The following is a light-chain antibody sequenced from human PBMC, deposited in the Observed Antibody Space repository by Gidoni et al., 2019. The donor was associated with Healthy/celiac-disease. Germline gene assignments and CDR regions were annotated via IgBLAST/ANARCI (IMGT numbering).Light chain of an antibody. CDR1: QSISSW. CDR3: QQYNSYSGT. Sequence: DIQMTQSPSTLSASVGDRVNITCRAGQSISSWLAWYQQKPGKAPKLLIYDASSLESGVPSRFSGSGSGTEFTLTISSLQPDDFATYYCQQYNSYSGTFGQGTKVEIK. V-gene: IGKV1-5*01. J-gene: IGKJ1*01. CDR2: DAS.